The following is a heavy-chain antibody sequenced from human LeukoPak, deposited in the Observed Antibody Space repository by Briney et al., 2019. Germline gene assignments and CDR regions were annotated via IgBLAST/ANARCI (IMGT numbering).Heavy chain of an antibody. D-gene: IGHD3-10*01. CDR2: INSDGRTT. CDR3: GRGMRDYYGLDY. CDR1: GFIFSNFW. V-gene: IGHV3-74*01. J-gene: IGHJ4*02. Sequence: GGSLRLSCAASGFIFSNFWMHWVRQVPGKGLVWVSHINSDGRTTDYADSVRGRFTISRDNAKNTLYLQMNRLTVEDTAVCYCGRGMRDYYGLDYWGQGFLVTVSS.